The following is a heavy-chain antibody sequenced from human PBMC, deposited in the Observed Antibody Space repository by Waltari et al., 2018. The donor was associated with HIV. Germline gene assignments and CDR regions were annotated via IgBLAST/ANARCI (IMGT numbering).Heavy chain of an antibody. CDR1: GFTFSSYS. J-gene: IGHJ4*02. CDR2: ISGSGGST. CDR3: AKAVNYFDY. Sequence: EVQLLESGGGLVQPGGSLRLSCAASGFTFSSYSLRWVRQAPGKGLEWVSAISGSGGSTYYAESVKGRFTISRDNSKNTLYLQMNSLRAEDTAVYYCAKAVNYFDYWGQGTLVTVSS. V-gene: IGHV3-23*01.